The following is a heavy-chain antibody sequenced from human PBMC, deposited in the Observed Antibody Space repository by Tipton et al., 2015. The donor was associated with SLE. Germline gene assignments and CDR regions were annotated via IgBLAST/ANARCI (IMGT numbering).Heavy chain of an antibody. CDR2: INHSGST. CDR3: ARGMGIAAGHYMDV. CDR1: GDSISSGGYY. V-gene: IGHV4-39*07. Sequence: TLSLTCTVSGDSISSGGYYWSWIRQPPGKGLEWIGEINHSGSTNYNPSLKSRVTISVDTSKNQFSLKLSSVTAADTAVYYCARGMGIAAGHYMDVWGKGTTVTVSS. D-gene: IGHD6-13*01. J-gene: IGHJ6*03.